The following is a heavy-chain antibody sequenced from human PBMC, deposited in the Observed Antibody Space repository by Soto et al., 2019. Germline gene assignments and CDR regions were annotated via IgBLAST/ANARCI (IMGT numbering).Heavy chain of an antibody. V-gene: IGHV1-18*01. CDR3: ARGLLLWFGELVGGEHNDY. J-gene: IGHJ4*02. CDR2: ISAYNGNT. Sequence: ASVKVSCKASGYTFTSYGISWVRQAPGQGLEWMGWISAYNGNTNYAQKLQGRVTMTTDTSTSTAYMELRSLRSDDTAVYYCARGLLLWFGELVGGEHNDYWGQGTLVTVSS. D-gene: IGHD3-10*01. CDR1: GYTFTSYG.